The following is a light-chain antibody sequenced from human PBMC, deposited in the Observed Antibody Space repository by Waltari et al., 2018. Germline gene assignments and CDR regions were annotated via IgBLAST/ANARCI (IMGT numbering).Light chain of an antibody. CDR1: SGSLSSNP. CDR2: EDN. CDR3: QSYDSSEHYV. Sequence: NFMLTQPHSVSESPGKTVTISCTRNSGSLSSNPVRWYQQRPGSAPTTVIYEDNQRPAGVPDRFSGSIDSYSNSASLTISGLKTEDEADYYCQSYDSSEHYVFGSGTKVTVL. J-gene: IGLJ1*01. V-gene: IGLV6-57*04.